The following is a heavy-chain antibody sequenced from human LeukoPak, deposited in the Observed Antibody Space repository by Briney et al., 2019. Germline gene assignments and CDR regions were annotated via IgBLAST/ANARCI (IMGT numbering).Heavy chain of an antibody. CDR3: AREGYYGSGSYWSPFYYYGMDV. J-gene: IGHJ6*02. V-gene: IGHV3-7*01. Sequence: GGSLRLSCAASGFTFSSYWMSWVRQAPGKGLEWVANIKQDGSEKYYVDSVKGRFTISRDNAKNSLYLQMNSLRAEDTAVYYCAREGYYGSGSYWSPFYYYGMDVWGQGTTVTVSS. CDR2: IKQDGSEK. CDR1: GFTFSSYW. D-gene: IGHD3-10*01.